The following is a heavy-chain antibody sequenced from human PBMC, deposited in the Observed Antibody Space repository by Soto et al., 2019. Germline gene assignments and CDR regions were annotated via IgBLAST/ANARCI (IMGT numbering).Heavy chain of an antibody. V-gene: IGHV6-1*01. CDR3: ARDPRYSHGLIFDY. J-gene: IGHJ4*02. Sequence: LQTLSLTCAISGDSVSSNSVAWNWIRQSSSRGLEWLGKTYYRSKWFNDYAVSVKSRIIINPDTSKNQFSLHLNSVTPEDTAVYYCARDPRYSHGLIFDYWCQGLLVTVSS. CDR2: TYYRSKWFN. D-gene: IGHD5-18*01. CDR1: GDSVSSNSVA.